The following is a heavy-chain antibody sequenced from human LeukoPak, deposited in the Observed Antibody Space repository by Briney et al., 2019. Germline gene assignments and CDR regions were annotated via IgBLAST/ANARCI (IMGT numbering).Heavy chain of an antibody. CDR1: GGSISSSSYY. V-gene: IGHV4-39*07. CDR3: ARGYCTNGVCYPAGWFDP. CDR2: IYHSGST. D-gene: IGHD2-8*01. Sequence: PSETLSLTCTVSGGSISSSSYYWGWIRQPPGKGLEWIGSIYHSGSTYYNPSLKSRVTISVDTSKNQFSLKLSSVTAADTAVYYCARGYCTNGVCYPAGWFDPWGQGTLVTVSS. J-gene: IGHJ5*02.